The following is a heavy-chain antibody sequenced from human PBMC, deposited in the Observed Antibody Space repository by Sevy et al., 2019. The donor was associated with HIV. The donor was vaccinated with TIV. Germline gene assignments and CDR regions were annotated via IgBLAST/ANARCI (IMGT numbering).Heavy chain of an antibody. J-gene: IGHJ4*02. CDR2: LSFGCGEI. CDR1: GFTFSKYS. D-gene: IGHD2-8*01. Sequence: GGSLRLSCAASGFTFSKYSMSWVRQPPGKGLEWVSTLSFGCGEINHADSVKGRFTISSVNSKNSLYLQMTNLRADDTAVYYCAREGCTKPHDYWGQGTLVTVSS. V-gene: IGHV3-23*01. CDR3: AREGCTKPHDY.